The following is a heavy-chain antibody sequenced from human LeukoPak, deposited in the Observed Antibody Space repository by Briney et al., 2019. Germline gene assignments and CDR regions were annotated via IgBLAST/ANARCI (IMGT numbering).Heavy chain of an antibody. CDR1: GFTFSSYG. D-gene: IGHD1-26*01. CDR2: ISYDGSNK. Sequence: GGSLRLSCAASGFTFSSYGMHWVRQAPGKGLEWVAVISYDGSNKYYADSVKGRFTTSRDNSKNTLYLQMNSLRAEDTAVYYCASNSGSYLFDYWGQGTLVTVSS. V-gene: IGHV3-30*03. J-gene: IGHJ4*02. CDR3: ASNSGSYLFDY.